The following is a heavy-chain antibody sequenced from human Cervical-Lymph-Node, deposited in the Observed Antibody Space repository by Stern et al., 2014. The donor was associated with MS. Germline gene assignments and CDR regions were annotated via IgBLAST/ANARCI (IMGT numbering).Heavy chain of an antibody. CDR1: GFTFSSYG. V-gene: IGHV3-33*03. CDR3: ASSSSPSPYYYYGMDV. Sequence: VQLVESGGGVVQPGRSLRVSCAASGFTFSSYGIHWVRQAPGQGLEWVGVILYDGNNKYYADCVKGRFAISRDNSKNTLYLQMNSLRAEDTAVYYCASSSSPSPYYYYGMDVWGQGTTVTVSS. CDR2: ILYDGNNK. J-gene: IGHJ6*02. D-gene: IGHD6-13*01.